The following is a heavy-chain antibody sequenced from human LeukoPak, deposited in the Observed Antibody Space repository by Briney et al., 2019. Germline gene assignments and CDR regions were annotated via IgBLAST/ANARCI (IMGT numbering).Heavy chain of an antibody. CDR3: AKPGITIFGLTKYFDY. V-gene: IGHV3-23*01. CDR1: GFTFSSYA. CDR2: ISGSGGST. D-gene: IGHD3-3*01. J-gene: IGHJ4*02. Sequence: PGGSLRLSCAASGFTFSSYAMSWVRQAPGKGLEWVSAISGSGGSTYYADSVKGRFTISRDNSKNTLYLQMNSLRAEDTAVYYCAKPGITIFGLTKYFDYWGQGTLVTVSS.